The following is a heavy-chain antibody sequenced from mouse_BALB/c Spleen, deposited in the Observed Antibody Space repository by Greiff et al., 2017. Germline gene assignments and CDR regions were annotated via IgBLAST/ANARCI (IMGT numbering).Heavy chain of an antibody. Sequence: QVQLQQPGAELVKPGAPVKLSCKASGYTFTSYWMNWVKQRPGRGLEWIGRIDPSDSETHYNQKFKDKATLTVDKSSSTAYIQLSSLTSEDSAVYYCARDDRYDGYFDVWGAGTTVTVSS. J-gene: IGHJ1*01. CDR1: GYTFTSYW. D-gene: IGHD2-14*01. CDR3: ARDDRYDGYFDV. CDR2: IDPSDSET. V-gene: IGHV1-69*02.